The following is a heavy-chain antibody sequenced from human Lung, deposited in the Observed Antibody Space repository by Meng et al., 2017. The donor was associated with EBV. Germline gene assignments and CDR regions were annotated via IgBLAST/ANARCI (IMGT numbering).Heavy chain of an antibody. J-gene: IGHJ5*01. CDR2: TNEHGTIT. CDR1: GFTFSRYW. V-gene: IGHV3-74*01. CDR3: SRDLAGPDDS. D-gene: IGHD1-14*01. Sequence: GVAGRALVQPAGSPRLSCAASGFTFSRYWMHWVRQVPGEGLVWVSRTNEHGTITNYADAVKGRFTISRDNAKNTLYLQMNSLRAEDTGLYFCSRDLAGPDDSWGQGTLVTVSS.